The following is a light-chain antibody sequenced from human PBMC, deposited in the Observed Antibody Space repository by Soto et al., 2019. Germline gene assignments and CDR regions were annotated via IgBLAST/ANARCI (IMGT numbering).Light chain of an antibody. J-gene: IGLJ1*01. CDR2: EVS. V-gene: IGLV2-14*01. CDR1: SSDVGGYNY. CDR3: NSYTSSSTLYV. Sequence: ALTQPASVSGSPGQSITISCTGTSSDVGGYNYVSWYQHHPGKAPKLMIYEVSNRPSGVSNRFSGSKSGNTASLTISGLQAEDEADYYCNSYTSSSTLYVFGTGTKVTVL.